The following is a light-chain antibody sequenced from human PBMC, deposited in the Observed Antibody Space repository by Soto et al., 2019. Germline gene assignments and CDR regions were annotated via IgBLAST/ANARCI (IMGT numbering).Light chain of an antibody. CDR1: QSISTR. CDR3: QVYDSNSVA. J-gene: IGKJ2*01. CDR2: DAS. Sequence: DIQMTQSPSTLSASVGDRVTVTCRASQSISTRLAWYQQKPGKAPKLLIYDASSLESGVPSRFSGSGSGTEFTLTINTLQPDDSATYYCQVYDSNSVAFGQGTKVDIK. V-gene: IGKV1-5*01.